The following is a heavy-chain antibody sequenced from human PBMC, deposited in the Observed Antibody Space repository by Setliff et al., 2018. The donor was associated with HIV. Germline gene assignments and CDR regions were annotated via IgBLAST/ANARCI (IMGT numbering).Heavy chain of an antibody. CDR1: GGSINSRY. J-gene: IGHJ2*01. D-gene: IGHD4-17*01. CDR3: ARGGATVATRYFDL. Sequence: SETLSLTCTVSGGSINSRYWSWIRQPPGKGLEWIGYMYYSGSTNYNPSLKSRVTISVDPSKNQLSLKLTSMTAADTAVYYCARGGATVATRYFDLWGRGTLVTVSS. CDR2: MYYSGST. V-gene: IGHV4-59*11.